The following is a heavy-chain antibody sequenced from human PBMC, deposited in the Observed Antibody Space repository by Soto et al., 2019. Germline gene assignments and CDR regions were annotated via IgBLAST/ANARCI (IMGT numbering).Heavy chain of an antibody. CDR2: IYYSGST. V-gene: IGHV4-39*01. Sequence: PSETLSLTCTVSGGSISSSSYYWGWIRQPSGKGLEWIGSIYYSGSTYYNPSLKSRVTISVDTSKNQFSLKLSSVTAADTAVYYCARQHCSSTSCYTQDFDYWGQGTLVTVSS. CDR3: ARQHCSSTSCYTQDFDY. J-gene: IGHJ4*02. CDR1: GGSISSSSYY. D-gene: IGHD2-2*02.